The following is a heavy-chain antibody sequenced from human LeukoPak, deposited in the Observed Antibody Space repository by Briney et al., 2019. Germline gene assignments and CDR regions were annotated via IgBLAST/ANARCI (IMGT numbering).Heavy chain of an antibody. V-gene: IGHV3-21*01. CDR1: GFTFSSYS. Sequence: GGSLRLSCAASGFTFSSYSMNWVRQAPGKGLEWVSSISSSSSYIYYADSVKGRFTISRDNAKNSLYLQMNSLRAEDTAVYYCAREDELFDAFDIWGQGTMVTVSS. CDR3: AREDELFDAFDI. CDR2: ISSSSSYI. D-gene: IGHD1-1*01. J-gene: IGHJ3*02.